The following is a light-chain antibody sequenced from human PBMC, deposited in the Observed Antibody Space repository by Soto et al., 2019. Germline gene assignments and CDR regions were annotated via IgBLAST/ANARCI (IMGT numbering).Light chain of an antibody. J-gene: IGKJ4*01. CDR3: QQFSSYPLT. CDR1: QSVSSN. V-gene: IGKV3-20*01. Sequence: EILMTQSPATLSVSPGERATLSCRASQSVSSNLAWYQQRPGQAPRLLIYDASSRATGIPDRFSGGGSGTDFTLTISRLEPEDFAVYYCQQFSSYPLTFGGGTKVEIK. CDR2: DAS.